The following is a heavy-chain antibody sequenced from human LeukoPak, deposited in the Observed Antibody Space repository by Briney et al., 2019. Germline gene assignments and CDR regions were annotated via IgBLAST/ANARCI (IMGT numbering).Heavy chain of an antibody. Sequence: GASVKVSCKASGYTFTSYYMHWVRRAPGQGLEWMGIINPSGGSTSYAQKFQGRVTMTRDTSTSTVYMELSSLRSEDTAVYYCAREMERYSSSWSGMDVWGQGTTVTVSS. CDR2: INPSGGST. D-gene: IGHD6-13*01. J-gene: IGHJ6*02. CDR1: GYTFTSYY. V-gene: IGHV1-46*01. CDR3: AREMERYSSSWSGMDV.